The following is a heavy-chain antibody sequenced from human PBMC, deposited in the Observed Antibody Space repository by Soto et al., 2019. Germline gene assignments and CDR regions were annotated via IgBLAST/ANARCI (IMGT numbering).Heavy chain of an antibody. CDR1: GFTVSTNY. D-gene: IGHD3-22*01. CDR3: ASASMIVVVATSDAFDI. V-gene: IGHV3-66*01. Sequence: GGSLRLSCAASGFTVSTNYMSGVRQAPGKGVEWVSVIYSGGSTYYADSVMGRFTISRDNSKNTLYLQMNSLRAEDTAVYYCASASMIVVVATSDAFDIWGQGTMVTVSS. J-gene: IGHJ3*02. CDR2: IYSGGST.